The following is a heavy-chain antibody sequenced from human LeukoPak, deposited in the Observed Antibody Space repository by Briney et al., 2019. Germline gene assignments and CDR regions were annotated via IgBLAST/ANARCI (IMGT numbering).Heavy chain of an antibody. CDR3: ARAWGSSWPFDY. Sequence: SETLSLTCTVSGGSISSYYWSWIRQPPGKGLEWIGYIYYSGSTHYNPSLKSRVTISVDTSKNQFSLKLSSVTAADTAVYYCARAWGSSWPFDYWGQGTLVTVSS. D-gene: IGHD6-13*01. CDR2: IYYSGST. J-gene: IGHJ4*02. CDR1: GGSISSYY. V-gene: IGHV4-59*01.